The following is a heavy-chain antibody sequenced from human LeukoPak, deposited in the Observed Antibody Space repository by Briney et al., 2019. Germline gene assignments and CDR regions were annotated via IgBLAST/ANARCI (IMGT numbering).Heavy chain of an antibody. J-gene: IGHJ6*03. D-gene: IGHD1-7*01. CDR3: AKRRGLELTYYYYMDV. V-gene: IGHV3-23*01. CDR2: ISGSGGST. Sequence: GGSLRLSCAASRFTFSSYAMSWVRQAPGKGLEWVSAISGSGGSTYYADSVKGRFTISRDNSKNTLYLQMNSLRAEDTAVYYCAKRRGLELTYYYYMDVWGKGTTVTVSS. CDR1: RFTFSSYA.